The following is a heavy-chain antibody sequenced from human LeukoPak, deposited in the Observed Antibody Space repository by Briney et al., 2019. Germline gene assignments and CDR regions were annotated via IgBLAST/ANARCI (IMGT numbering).Heavy chain of an antibody. D-gene: IGHD2-15*01. J-gene: IGHJ4*02. CDR3: AKSGLNRFDY. CDR1: GFTFSSYA. V-gene: IGHV3-23*01. Sequence: GGSLRLSCAASGFTFSSYAMSWVRQAPGKGLEWVSGISGSGGTYYADSVKGRFTISRDNSKNTLYLQMNSLRAGDTAVYYCAKSGLNRFDYWGQGTLVTVSS. CDR2: ISGSGGT.